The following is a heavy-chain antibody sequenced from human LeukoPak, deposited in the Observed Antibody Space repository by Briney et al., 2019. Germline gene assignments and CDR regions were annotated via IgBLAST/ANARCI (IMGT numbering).Heavy chain of an antibody. CDR1: GSTFSSYS. Sequence: GGSLRLSCAASGSTFSSYSMNWVRQAPGKGLEWVSSISSSSSYIYYADSVKGRFTISRDNAKNSLYLQMNSLRAEDTAVYYCARDLPPVETIHYYFDYWGQGTLVTVSS. CDR2: ISSSSSYI. J-gene: IGHJ4*02. V-gene: IGHV3-21*01. D-gene: IGHD1-14*01. CDR3: ARDLPPVETIHYYFDY.